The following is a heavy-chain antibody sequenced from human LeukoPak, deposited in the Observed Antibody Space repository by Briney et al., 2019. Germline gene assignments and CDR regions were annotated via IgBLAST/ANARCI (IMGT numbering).Heavy chain of an antibody. V-gene: IGHV3-21*01. D-gene: IGHD3-3*01. CDR3: ARDHYDLWSAHENWFDP. CDR1: GFTFSSYS. J-gene: IGHJ5*02. CDR2: ISSSSSYI. Sequence: GGSLRLSCAASGFTFSSYSMNWVRQAPGKGLEWVSSISSSSSYIYYADSVKGRFTISRDNAKNSLYLQMNSLRAEDTAVYYCARDHYDLWSAHENWFDPWGQGTLVTVSS.